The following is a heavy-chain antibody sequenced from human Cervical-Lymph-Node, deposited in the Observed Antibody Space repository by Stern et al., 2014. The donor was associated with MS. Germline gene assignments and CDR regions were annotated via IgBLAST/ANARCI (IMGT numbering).Heavy chain of an antibody. CDR3: AREARGGVRNIDY. J-gene: IGHJ4*02. CDR2: IYSNGIT. D-gene: IGHD3-16*01. V-gene: IGHV4-31*02. CDR1: SSGGHY. Sequence: SSGGHYWNWIRQHPGTGLEWIGYIYSNGITYYNPSLESRLSISVDTSKNQFSLRLSSVTAADTAVYYCAREARGGVRNIDYWGQGTLVTVSS.